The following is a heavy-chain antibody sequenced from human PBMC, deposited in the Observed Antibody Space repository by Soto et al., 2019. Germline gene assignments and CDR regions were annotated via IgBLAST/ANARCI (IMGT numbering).Heavy chain of an antibody. Sequence: QVQLVQSGAEVKKPGSSVKVSCKASGGTFSSYAISWVRQAPGQGLEWMGGIIPISGTANYAQKFQGRVTINADESTSTAYMKLSSLRSEDTDVYYCARSQGSSTSLEIYYYYYYGMDVWGQGTTVTVSS. V-gene: IGHV1-69*01. J-gene: IGHJ6*02. D-gene: IGHD2-2*01. CDR2: IIPISGTA. CDR3: ARSQGSSTSLEIYYYYYYGMDV. CDR1: GGTFSSYA.